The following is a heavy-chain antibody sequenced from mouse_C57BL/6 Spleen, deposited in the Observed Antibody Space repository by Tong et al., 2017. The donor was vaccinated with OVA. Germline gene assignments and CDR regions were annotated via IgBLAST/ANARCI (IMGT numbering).Heavy chain of an antibody. V-gene: IGHV1-53*01. CDR1: GYTFTSYW. D-gene: IGHD1-1*01. J-gene: IGHJ2*01. CDR2: INPSNGGT. Sequence: VQLQESGTELVKPGASVKLSCKASGYTFTSYWMHWVKQRPGQGLEWIGNINPSNGGTNYNEKFKSKTTLTVDKSSSTAYMQRSSLTSEDSAVYYCARDYYGSSWGYCFDYWGQGTALSVSS. CDR3: ARDYYGSSWGYCFDY.